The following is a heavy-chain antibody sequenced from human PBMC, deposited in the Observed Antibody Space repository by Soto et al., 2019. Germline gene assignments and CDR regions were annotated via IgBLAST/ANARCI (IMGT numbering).Heavy chain of an antibody. J-gene: IGHJ4*02. D-gene: IGHD4-17*01. CDR1: GFTFSSYA. CDR2: ISGSGGST. Sequence: PGGSLRLSCASSGFTFSSYAMSWVRQAPGKGLEWVSAISGSGGSTYYADSVKGRFPISRDNSKSTVYLQMNRLRPDDTAVFYCARAPGEGRVAHFAYWGQGSMVTVS. V-gene: IGHV3-23*01. CDR3: ARAPGEGRVAHFAY.